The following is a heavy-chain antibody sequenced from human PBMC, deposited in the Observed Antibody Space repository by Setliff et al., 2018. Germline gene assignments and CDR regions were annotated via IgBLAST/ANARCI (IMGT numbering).Heavy chain of an antibody. CDR1: GFTFSNYW. Sequence: PGGSLRLSCAASGFTFSNYWMNWVRQAPGKGPEWVANINQRGSERNYVDSVKGRFTSCRDNAKNSLYLQMSSLRADDTAVYYCATDQNRAFEDWGQGVLVTVAS. V-gene: IGHV3-7*03. J-gene: IGHJ4*02. CDR2: INQRGSER. CDR3: ATDQNRAFED.